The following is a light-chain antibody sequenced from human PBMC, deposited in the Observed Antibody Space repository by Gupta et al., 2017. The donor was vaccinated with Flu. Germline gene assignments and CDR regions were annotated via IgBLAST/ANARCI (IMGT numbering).Light chain of an antibody. J-gene: IGLJ1*01. CDR1: SSDVGGYNY. CDR2: DVS. V-gene: IGLV2-11*01. Sequence: QSALTQPRSVSGSPGPSVTISCTGTSSDVGGYNYVSWYQQHPGKAPKLMIYDVSKRPSGVPDRFSGSKSGNTASLTISGLQAEDEADYYCCSYAGSYTFVYVFGTGTKVTVL. CDR3: CSYAGSYTFVYV.